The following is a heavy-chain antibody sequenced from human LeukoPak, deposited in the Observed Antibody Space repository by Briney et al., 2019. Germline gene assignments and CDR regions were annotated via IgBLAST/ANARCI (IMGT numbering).Heavy chain of an antibody. Sequence: GGSLRLSCAASGFTFSSNYMSWVRQAPGKGLEWVSVIYSGGSTYYTDSVKGRFTISRDNSKNTLYLQMNSLRAEDTAVYYCARDRLRDNWFDPWGQGTLVTVSS. CDR3: ARDRLRDNWFDP. J-gene: IGHJ5*02. CDR1: GFTFSSNY. CDR2: IYSGGST. D-gene: IGHD4-17*01. V-gene: IGHV3-66*01.